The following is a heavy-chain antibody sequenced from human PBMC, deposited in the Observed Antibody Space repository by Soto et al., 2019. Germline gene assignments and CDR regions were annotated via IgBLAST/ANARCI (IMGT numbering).Heavy chain of an antibody. D-gene: IGHD2-2*01. J-gene: IGHJ5*02. Sequence: GGSLRLSCAASGFTLSNYGMHWVRQAPGKGLEWVAVIWSGGSNKYYADSVKGRFTISRDNSKNTLYLQMNSLRAEDTAVYYGERALKYQNWLDPWGQVNLVTVSS. V-gene: IGHV3-33*01. CDR1: GFTLSNYG. CDR2: IWSGGSNK. CDR3: ERALKYQNWLDP.